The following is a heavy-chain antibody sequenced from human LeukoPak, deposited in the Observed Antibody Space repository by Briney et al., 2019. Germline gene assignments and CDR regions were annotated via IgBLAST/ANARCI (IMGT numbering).Heavy chain of an antibody. Sequence: GGSLRLSCAASGFSLSAYWTAWVRQAPGKGLEWVANIKEDGSEKNYVDSVKGRFTISRDNAENSVYLQMNDLRAEDTGVYYCVTKEPSTSGWSYWGQGTLVTVSS. CDR1: GFSLSAYW. J-gene: IGHJ4*02. D-gene: IGHD6-19*01. CDR3: VTKEPSTSGWSY. V-gene: IGHV3-7*01. CDR2: IKEDGSEK.